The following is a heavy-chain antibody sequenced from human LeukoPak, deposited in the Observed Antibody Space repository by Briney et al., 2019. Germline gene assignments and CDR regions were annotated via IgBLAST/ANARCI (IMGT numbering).Heavy chain of an antibody. CDR1: GYRFIDYF. J-gene: IGHJ3*02. CDR2: INPNSGGT. D-gene: IGHD3-9*01. V-gene: IGHV1-2*02. CDR3: ARVSQLTYYDILTGYYGRSDAFDI. Sequence: GASVKVSCKAFGYRFIDYFIHWVRQAPGQGLEWMGWINPNSGGTSYAQKFQGRVTMTRDTSISTAYMELSRLRSDDTAVYYCARVSQLTYYDILTGYYGRSDAFDIWGQGTMVTVSS.